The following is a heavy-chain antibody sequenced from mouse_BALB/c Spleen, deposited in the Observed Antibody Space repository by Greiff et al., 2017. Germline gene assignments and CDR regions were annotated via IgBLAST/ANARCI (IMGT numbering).Heavy chain of an antibody. CDR3: ARGRRIDY. CDR2: IDPENGNT. V-gene: IGHV14-1*02. J-gene: IGHJ2*01. CDR1: GFNIKDYY. Sequence: EVQLQQSGAELVRSGASVKLSCTASGFNIKDYYMHWVKQRPEQGLEWIGWIDPENGNTIYDPKFQGKASITADTSSNTAYLQLSSLTSEDTAVYYCARGRRIDYWGQGTTLTVAS.